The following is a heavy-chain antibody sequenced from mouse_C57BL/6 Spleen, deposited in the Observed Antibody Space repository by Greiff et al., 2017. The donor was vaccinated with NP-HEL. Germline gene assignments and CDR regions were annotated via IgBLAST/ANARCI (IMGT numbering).Heavy chain of an antibody. CDR1: GYSITSGYY. Sequence: DVKLQESGPGLVKPSQSLSLTCSVTGYSITSGYYWNWIRQFPGNKLEWMGYISYDGSNNYNPSLKNRISITRDTSKNQFFLKLNSVTTEDTATYYCARDPSNPLFAYWGQGTLVTVSA. V-gene: IGHV3-6*01. CDR2: ISYDGSN. J-gene: IGHJ3*01. CDR3: ARDPSNPLFAY. D-gene: IGHD2-5*01.